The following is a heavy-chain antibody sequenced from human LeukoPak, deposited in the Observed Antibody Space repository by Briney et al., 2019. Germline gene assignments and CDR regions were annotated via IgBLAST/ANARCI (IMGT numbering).Heavy chain of an antibody. CDR1: GFTFSGFS. V-gene: IGHV3-7*01. Sequence: GGSLRLSCAASGFTFSGFSMSWVRQSPTKGLEWVANIKQDGSERYYVDSVKGRFTISRDNAKSSLSLQMNNLRVEDTAVYYCARAGSHWHYVYWGQGTVVTVSS. D-gene: IGHD3-10*01. J-gene: IGHJ4*02. CDR3: ARAGSHWHYVY. CDR2: IKQDGSER.